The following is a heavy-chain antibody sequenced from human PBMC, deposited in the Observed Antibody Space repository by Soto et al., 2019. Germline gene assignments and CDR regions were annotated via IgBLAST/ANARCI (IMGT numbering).Heavy chain of an antibody. CDR2: INHSGST. D-gene: IGHD7-27*01. CDR1: GGSFSGYY. V-gene: IGHV4-34*01. J-gene: IGHJ4*02. Sequence: QVQLQQWGAGLLKPSETLSLTCAVYGGSFSGYYWSWIRQPPGKGLEWIGEINHSGSTNYNPSLKRRVTISEDTSKNQFSPKLSSVTAADTAVYYCARGWGRIFDYWGQGTLVTVSS. CDR3: ARGWGRIFDY.